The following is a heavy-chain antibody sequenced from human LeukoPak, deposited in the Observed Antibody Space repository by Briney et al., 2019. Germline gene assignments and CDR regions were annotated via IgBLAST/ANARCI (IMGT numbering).Heavy chain of an antibody. Sequence: PSETLSLTCAVYGGSFSGYYWSWIRQPPWKGLEWIGEINHSGSTNYNPSLKSRVTISVDTSKNQFSLKLSSVTAADTAVYYCARGRHYYGSGSYYANWFDPWGQGTLVTVSS. CDR3: ARGRHYYGSGSYYANWFDP. J-gene: IGHJ5*02. V-gene: IGHV4-34*01. D-gene: IGHD3-10*01. CDR2: INHSGST. CDR1: GGSFSGYY.